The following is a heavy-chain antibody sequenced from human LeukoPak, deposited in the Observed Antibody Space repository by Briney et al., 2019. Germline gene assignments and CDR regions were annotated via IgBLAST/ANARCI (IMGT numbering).Heavy chain of an antibody. V-gene: IGHV1-3*03. CDR2: INAGNGNT. CDR1: GYTFTSYA. CDR3: AREMDRAAAGLYYFDY. D-gene: IGHD6-13*01. J-gene: IGHJ4*02. Sequence: ASVKVSCKASGYTFTSYAMHWVRQAPGQRLEWMGWINAGNGNTKYSQEFQGRVTITRDTSASTAYMEPSSLRSEDMAVYYCAREMDRAAAGLYYFDYWGQGTLVTVSS.